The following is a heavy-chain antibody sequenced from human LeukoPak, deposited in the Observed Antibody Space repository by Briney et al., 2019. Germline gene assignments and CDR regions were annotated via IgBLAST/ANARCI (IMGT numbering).Heavy chain of an antibody. CDR2: IYYSGST. Sequence: SQTLSLTCTVSGGSISSGGYYWSWIRQHPGKGLEWIGYIYYSGSTYYNPSLKSRVTISVDTSKNQFSLKLSSVTAADTAVYYCARDSNFMIDYWGQGTLVTVSS. V-gene: IGHV4-31*03. J-gene: IGHJ4*02. D-gene: IGHD3-16*01. CDR1: GGSISSGGYY. CDR3: ARDSNFMIDY.